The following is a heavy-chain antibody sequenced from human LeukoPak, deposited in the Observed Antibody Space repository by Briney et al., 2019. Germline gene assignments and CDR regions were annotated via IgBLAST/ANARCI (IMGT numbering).Heavy chain of an antibody. CDR3: AKVRCSSTSCYYFDY. CDR1: GFTFSSYA. Sequence: GGSLRLSCAASGFTFSSYAMSWVCQAPGKGLEWVSAISGSGGSTYYADSVKGRFTISRDNSKNTLYLQMNSLRAEDTAVYYCAKVRCSSTSCYYFDYWGQGTLVTVSS. CDR2: ISGSGGST. D-gene: IGHD2-2*01. J-gene: IGHJ4*02. V-gene: IGHV3-23*01.